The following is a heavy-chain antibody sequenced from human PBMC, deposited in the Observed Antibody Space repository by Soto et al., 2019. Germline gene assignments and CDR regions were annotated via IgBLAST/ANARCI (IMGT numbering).Heavy chain of an antibody. Sequence: SQTLSLTCAISGDSVSSNSAAWNWIRQSPSRGLEGLGRTYYRSKWYNDYAVSVKSRITINPDTSKNQFSLQLNSVTPEDTAVYYCARETQWLVKDGDAFDIWGQGTMVTVSS. CDR3: ARETQWLVKDGDAFDI. D-gene: IGHD6-19*01. J-gene: IGHJ3*02. V-gene: IGHV6-1*01. CDR1: GDSVSSNSAA. CDR2: TYYRSKWYN.